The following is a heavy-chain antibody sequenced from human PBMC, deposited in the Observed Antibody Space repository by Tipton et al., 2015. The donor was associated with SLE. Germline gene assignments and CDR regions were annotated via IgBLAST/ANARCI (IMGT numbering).Heavy chain of an antibody. D-gene: IGHD6-6*01. CDR1: GGSISSGGYY. CDR2: IYYSGST. Sequence: TLSLTCTVSGGSISSGGYYWSWIRQHPGKGLEWIGYIYYSGSTYYNPSLKSRVTISVDMSKNQFSLNLSSVTAADTAVYYCARVGAGIAALYYYYYMDVWGKGTTVTVSS. V-gene: IGHV4-31*03. CDR3: ARVGAGIAALYYYYYMDV. J-gene: IGHJ6*03.